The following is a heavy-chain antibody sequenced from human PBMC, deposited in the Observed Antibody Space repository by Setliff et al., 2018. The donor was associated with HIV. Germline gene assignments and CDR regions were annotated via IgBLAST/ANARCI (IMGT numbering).Heavy chain of an antibody. CDR1: GYVFSDYQ. V-gene: IGHV1-2*02. Sequence: ASVKVSCKASGYVFSDYQIHWVRQAPGQGLEYMGYIIPNSGGTMFARKFQDRVTMTRDTSISTVYLELSRLTSDDTAVYFCARDPELKQWLVRSPSFYFDYWAREHWSPSPQ. CDR3: ARDPELKQWLVRSPSFYFDY. CDR2: IIPNSGGT. D-gene: IGHD6-19*01. J-gene: IGHJ4*02.